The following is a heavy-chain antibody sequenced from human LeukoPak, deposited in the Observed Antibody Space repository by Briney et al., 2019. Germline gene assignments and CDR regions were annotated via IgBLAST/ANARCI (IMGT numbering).Heavy chain of an antibody. J-gene: IGHJ4*02. CDR3: ARDDDFVDY. CDR1: GYTFTVYY. V-gene: IGHV1-2*02. Sequence: GASVKVSCKASGYTFTVYYMHWVRQAPGQGLEWMGWINPNSGGTNYAQKFRGRVTMTRDTSNSTAYMDLSRLRSDDTAVYYCARDDDFVDYWGQGSLVTVSS. D-gene: IGHD1-1*01. CDR2: INPNSGGT.